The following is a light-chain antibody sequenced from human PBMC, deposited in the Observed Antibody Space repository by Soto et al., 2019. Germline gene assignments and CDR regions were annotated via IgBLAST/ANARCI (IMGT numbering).Light chain of an antibody. CDR3: RQYNNWSWT. V-gene: IGKV3-15*01. CDR1: QSVSSN. Sequence: DIVMTQSPATLSMSPGERATLSCRASQSVSSNLAWYQQKPGQAPRLLIYGASTMATGNPSRFSGSGSGTQFTHTISSLQSEDFAVYFFRQYNNWSWTFGQGTKVEIK. J-gene: IGKJ1*01. CDR2: GAS.